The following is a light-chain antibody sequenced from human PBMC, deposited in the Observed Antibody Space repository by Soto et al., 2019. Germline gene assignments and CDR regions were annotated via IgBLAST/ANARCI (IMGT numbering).Light chain of an antibody. CDR1: LSVSRN. Sequence: EIVMTQSPATLSVSPGERATLSCRASLSVSRNLAWYQQKPGQAPRLLIYDASNRATGIPARFSGSGSGTDFTLTISSLEPEDFAVYYCQQRTNRPPTFGQGTRLEIK. CDR3: QQRTNRPPT. V-gene: IGKV3-11*01. J-gene: IGKJ5*01. CDR2: DAS.